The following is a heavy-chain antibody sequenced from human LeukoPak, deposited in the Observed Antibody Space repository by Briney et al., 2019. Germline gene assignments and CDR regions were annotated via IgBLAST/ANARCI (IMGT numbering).Heavy chain of an antibody. CDR1: GFTFSSYA. D-gene: IGHD6-13*01. J-gene: IGHJ4*02. CDR2: ISGSGGGT. V-gene: IGHV3-23*01. CDR3: ATVGYCSWYSFDY. Sequence: GGSLRLSCAASGFTFSSYAMSWVRQAPGKGLERVSAISGSGGGTYYADSVKGRFTISRDNSKNTLYLQMNSLRAEVKAVYYCATVGYCSWYSFDYWGQGTLVTVSS.